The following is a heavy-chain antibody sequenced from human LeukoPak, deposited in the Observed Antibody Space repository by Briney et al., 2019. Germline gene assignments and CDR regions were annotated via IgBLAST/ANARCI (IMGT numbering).Heavy chain of an antibody. D-gene: IGHD2-2*01. CDR3: AKDLGSTLDV. J-gene: IGHJ6*04. V-gene: IGHV3-30*18. Sequence: GGTLRLSCAASGFTFSGYGMHWVRQAPGKGLEWVAVISYDGSNKYYADSVKGRFTISRDNSKNTLYLQMNSLRAEDTAVYYCAKDLGSTLDVWGKGTTVTVSS. CDR2: ISYDGSNK. CDR1: GFTFSGYG.